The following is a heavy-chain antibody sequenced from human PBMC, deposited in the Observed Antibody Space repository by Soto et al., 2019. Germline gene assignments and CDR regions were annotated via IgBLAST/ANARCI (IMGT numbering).Heavy chain of an antibody. J-gene: IGHJ4*02. CDR1: GGYISGGGYS. V-gene: IGHV4-30-2*01. CDR3: ARGQVVAAQH. Sequence: SETLSLTSSVAGGYISGGGYSWSWIRQPPGKGLEWIGYIYHSGSTYYNPSLKSRVTISVDRSKNQFSLKLSSVTAADTAVYYCARGQVVAAQHWGQGTLVTVSS. D-gene: IGHD2-15*01. CDR2: IYHSGST.